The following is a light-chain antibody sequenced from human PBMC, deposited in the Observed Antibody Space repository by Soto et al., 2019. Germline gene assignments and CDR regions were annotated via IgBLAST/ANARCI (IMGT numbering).Light chain of an antibody. CDR1: QAIRND. J-gene: IGKJ1*01. CDR3: LQDYNYPWT. CDR2: AAS. V-gene: IGKV1-6*01. Sequence: AIQMTRSPSSLSASVGDRVTITCRASQAIRNDLGWYQQKPGKAPKLLIYAASSLQSGVPSRFSGSGSGTDFTLTISSLQPEDFATYFCLQDYNYPWTFGQGTKVEIK.